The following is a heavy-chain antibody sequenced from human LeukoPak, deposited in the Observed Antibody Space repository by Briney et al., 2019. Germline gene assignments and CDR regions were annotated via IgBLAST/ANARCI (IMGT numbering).Heavy chain of an antibody. D-gene: IGHD2-2*01. J-gene: IGHJ4*02. CDR2: ISAYNGNT. CDR3: ARELYCSSTSCYGGGEGADY. V-gene: IGHV1-18*04. Sequence: ASVKVSCKASGYTFTGYYMHWVRQAPGQGLEWMGWISAYNGNTNYAQKLQGRVTMTTDTSTSTAYMELRSLRSDDTAVYYCARELYCSSTSCYGGGEGADYWGQGTLVTVSS. CDR1: GYTFTGYY.